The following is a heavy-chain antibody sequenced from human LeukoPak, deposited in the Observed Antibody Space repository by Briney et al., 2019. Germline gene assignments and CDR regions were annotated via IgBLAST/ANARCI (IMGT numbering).Heavy chain of an antibody. D-gene: IGHD6-19*01. CDR1: GGSISSYY. V-gene: IGHV4-59*01. Sequence: ETLSLTCTVSGGSISSYYWSWIRQPPGKGLEWIGYIYYSGSTNYNPSLKSRVTISVDTSKNQFSLKLSSVTAADTAVYYCARDAYSGWYGYWGQGTLVTVSS. CDR3: ARDAYSGWYGY. J-gene: IGHJ4*02. CDR2: IYYSGST.